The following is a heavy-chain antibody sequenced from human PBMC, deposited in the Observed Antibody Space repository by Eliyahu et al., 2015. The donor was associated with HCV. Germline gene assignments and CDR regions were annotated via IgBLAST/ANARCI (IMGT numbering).Heavy chain of an antibody. D-gene: IGHD5-18*01. Sequence: EVQLVESGGGLVQPGGSLRLSCAASGFTFSSYAMTWVRQAPGKGLEWVSTISGSGGKTYYADSVKGRLTISRDNSKNTLYLQMRNLRVEHTAVYYCAKEVTADATYYFDYWGQGTLVTVS. CDR1: GFTFSSYA. CDR2: ISGSGGKT. V-gene: IGHV3-23*04. J-gene: IGHJ4*02. CDR3: AKEVTADATYYFDY.